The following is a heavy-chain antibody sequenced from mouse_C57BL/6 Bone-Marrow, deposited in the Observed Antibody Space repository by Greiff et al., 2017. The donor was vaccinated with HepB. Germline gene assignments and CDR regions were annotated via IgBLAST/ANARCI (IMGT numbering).Heavy chain of an antibody. CDR1: GYAFSSSW. CDR3: ERFGYYYGSSYV. J-gene: IGHJ3*01. CDR2: IYPGDGDT. V-gene: IGHV1-82*01. Sequence: QVQLKESGPELVKPGASVKISCKASGYAFSSSWMNWVKQRPGKGLEWIGRIYPGDGDTNYNGKFKGKTTLTADKSSSTAYMQLSSLTSEDSAVYFCERFGYYYGSSYVWGQGTLVTVSA. D-gene: IGHD1-1*01.